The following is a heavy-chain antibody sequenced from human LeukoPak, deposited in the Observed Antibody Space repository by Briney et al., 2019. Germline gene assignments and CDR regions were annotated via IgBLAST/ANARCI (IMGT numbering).Heavy chain of an antibody. Sequence: SETLSLTCTVSGGSMSSYYWSWIRQPPGKGLEWIGYIYYSGSTNYNPSLKSRVTISVDTSKNQFSLKLSSVTAADTAVYYCARAPCSGGSCYSGYDYWGQGTLVTVSS. D-gene: IGHD2-15*01. V-gene: IGHV4-59*01. CDR2: IYYSGST. CDR3: ARAPCSGGSCYSGYDY. CDR1: GGSMSSYY. J-gene: IGHJ4*02.